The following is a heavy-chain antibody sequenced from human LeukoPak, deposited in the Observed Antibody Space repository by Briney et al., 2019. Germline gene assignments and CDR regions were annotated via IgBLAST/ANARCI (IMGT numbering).Heavy chain of an antibody. J-gene: IGHJ4*01. CDR1: GFTFSTYC. CDR2: IWYDGSNK. Sequence: PGGSLRLSCAASGFTFSTYCMHWVRQAPGKGLVWVAVIWYDGSNKFYADSVKGRFTISRDNSKNTLYPQMNSLRAEDTTVYYCADGHHGSGSYFDDWGDGTLVTVSS. D-gene: IGHD3-10*01. V-gene: IGHV3-33*01. CDR3: ADGHHGSGSYFDD.